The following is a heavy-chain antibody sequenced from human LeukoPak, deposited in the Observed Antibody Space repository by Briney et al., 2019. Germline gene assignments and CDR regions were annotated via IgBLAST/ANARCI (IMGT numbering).Heavy chain of an antibody. CDR3: ARGGYYDSSGRI. D-gene: IGHD3-22*01. Sequence: GGSLRLSCAASGFTFSSYAMHWVRQAPGKGLEWVAVISYDGSNKYYADSVKGRFTISRDNAKNSLYLQMNSLRAEDTAVYYCARGGYYDSSGRIWGQGTMVTVSS. V-gene: IGHV3-30-3*01. CDR1: GFTFSSYA. J-gene: IGHJ3*02. CDR2: ISYDGSNK.